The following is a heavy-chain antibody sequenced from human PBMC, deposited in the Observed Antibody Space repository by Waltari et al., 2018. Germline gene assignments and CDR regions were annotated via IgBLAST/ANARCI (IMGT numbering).Heavy chain of an antibody. CDR2: INPNSGDT. CDR3: ARGNPLHNGDRMIFAY. D-gene: IGHD4-17*01. J-gene: IGHJ4*02. V-gene: IGHV1-2*02. Sequence: QVQLVQSGAEVKTPGASVKVSCKASGYPFSDFYMHWVRQAPGQGLEWMGFINPNSGDTKYAQTFQGRVTMTRDMSITTAYMELSSLRSDDTAAYYCARGNPLHNGDRMIFAYWGQGALVAVSS. CDR1: GYPFSDFY.